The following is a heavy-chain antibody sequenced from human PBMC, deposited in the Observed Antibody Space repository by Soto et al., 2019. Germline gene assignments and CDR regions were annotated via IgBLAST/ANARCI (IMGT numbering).Heavy chain of an antibody. CDR2: IWYDGSNE. CDR3: ASERLHGGSLDY. D-gene: IGHD2-15*01. Sequence: QVQLVESGGGVVQPGRSLRLSCVASGFTFSSYGMHWVRQAPGKGLEWVAVIWYDGSNEYYADSVKGRFTISRDSSKNTLYLQMNSLRAEATAVYYCASERLHGGSLDYWGQGTLVTVSS. CDR1: GFTFSSYG. V-gene: IGHV3-33*01. J-gene: IGHJ4*02.